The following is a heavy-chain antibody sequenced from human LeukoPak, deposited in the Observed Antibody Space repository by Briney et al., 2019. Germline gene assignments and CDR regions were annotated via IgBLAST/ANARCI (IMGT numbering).Heavy chain of an antibody. CDR2: IGTAGDT. Sequence: PGGSLRLSCAASGFTFSSYDMHWVRQATGKGLEWVSAIGTAGDTCYPGSVKGRFTISRENAKNSLYLQMNSLRAGDTAVYYCARGPTEGAFDIWGQGTVVTVSS. CDR1: GFTFSSYD. V-gene: IGHV3-13*01. J-gene: IGHJ3*02. CDR3: ARGPTEGAFDI.